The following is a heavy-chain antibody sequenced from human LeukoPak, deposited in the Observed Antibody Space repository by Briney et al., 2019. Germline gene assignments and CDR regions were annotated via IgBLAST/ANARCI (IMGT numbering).Heavy chain of an antibody. V-gene: IGHV4-39*01. CDR2: IYYSGST. CDR3: ATTHNKWARLPFGY. Sequence: ASESLSLTCAFSVGSISISSYYWGWIRQPPGKGLGWIGTIYYSGSTYYNPPLKSQLTLSVDTPKNRVSLKLSSVSAADRGVYHCATTHNKWARLPFGYWGQGTLVTVPS. CDR1: VGSISISSYY. D-gene: IGHD1-26*01. J-gene: IGHJ1*01.